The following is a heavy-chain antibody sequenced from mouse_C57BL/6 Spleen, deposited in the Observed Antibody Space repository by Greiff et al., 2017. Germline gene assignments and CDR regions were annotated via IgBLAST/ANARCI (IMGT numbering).Heavy chain of an antibody. J-gene: IGHJ1*03. CDR3: ARDYGSSYWYFDV. D-gene: IGHD1-1*01. V-gene: IGHV1-54*01. Sequence: VQLQQSGAELVRPGTSVTVSCKASGYAFTNYLIEWVKQRPGQGLEWIGVINPGSGGTNYNEKFKGKATLTADKSSSTAYMQLSSLTSEDSAVYFWARDYGSSYWYFDVWGTGTTVTVSS. CDR1: GYAFTNYL. CDR2: INPGSGGT.